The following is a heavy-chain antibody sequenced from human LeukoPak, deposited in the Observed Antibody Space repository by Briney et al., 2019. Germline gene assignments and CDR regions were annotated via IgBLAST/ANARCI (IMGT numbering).Heavy chain of an antibody. J-gene: IGHJ4*02. CDR3: ARPYSSSSPPDY. V-gene: IGHV5-51*01. CDR1: GYNFADYW. D-gene: IGHD6-6*01. CDR2: IYPGESDA. Sequence: GESLRISCKGSGYNFADYWTGWVRHVPGKGLEWVGIIYPGESDARYSPSFEGQVTISADKSIGTAYLQWSSLKASDTAMYYCARPYSSSSPPDYWGQGTLVTVSS.